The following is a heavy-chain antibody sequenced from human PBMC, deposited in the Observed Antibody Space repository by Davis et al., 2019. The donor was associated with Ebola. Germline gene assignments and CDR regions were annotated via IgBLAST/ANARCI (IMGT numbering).Heavy chain of an antibody. CDR2: INHSGST. CDR1: GGSFSGYY. CDR3: ARDGFGLQRYYYGMDV. J-gene: IGHJ6*02. Sequence: MPSETLSLTCAVYGGSFSGYYWSWIRQPPGKGLEWIGEINHSGSTNYNPSLKSRVTISVDTSKNQFSLKLSSVTAADTAVHYCARDGFGLQRYYYGMDVWGQGTTVTVSS. V-gene: IGHV4-34*01. D-gene: IGHD3/OR15-3a*01.